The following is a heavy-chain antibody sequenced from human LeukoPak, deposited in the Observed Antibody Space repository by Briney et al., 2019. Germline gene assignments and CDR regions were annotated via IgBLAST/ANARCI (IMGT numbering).Heavy chain of an antibody. J-gene: IGHJ3*02. CDR3: ARDQWLLRGGDHDAFDI. D-gene: IGHD6-19*01. CDR2: IFHSGTT. Sequence: SGTLSLTCAVSGVSISTTHWWSWVRQPPGKGLEWIGEIFHSGTTNYNPSLKSRVTISIDKSKNQFSLKLSSVTAADTAVYYCARDQWLLRGGDHDAFDIWGRGTMVTVSS. V-gene: IGHV4-4*02. CDR1: GVSISTTHW.